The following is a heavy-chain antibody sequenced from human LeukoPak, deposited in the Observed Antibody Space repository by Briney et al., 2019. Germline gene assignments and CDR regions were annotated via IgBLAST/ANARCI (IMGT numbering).Heavy chain of an antibody. Sequence: GGSLRLSCAASGFTFSGPAFSGSAMHWVRQASGKGLEWVGRIRSEANNYATAYGASLKGRFTISRDDSKNTAYLQMNSLKNEDTAVYYCICRTFYYDSSGPYSIDYWGQGTLVTVSS. CDR1: GFTFSGPAFSGSA. V-gene: IGHV3-73*01. D-gene: IGHD3-22*01. CDR2: IRSEANNYAT. J-gene: IGHJ4*02. CDR3: ICRTFYYDSSGPYSIDY.